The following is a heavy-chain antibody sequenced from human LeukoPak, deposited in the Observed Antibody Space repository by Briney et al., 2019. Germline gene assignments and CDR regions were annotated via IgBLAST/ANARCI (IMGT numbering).Heavy chain of an antibody. CDR3: ARASTGRSRDY. J-gene: IGHJ4*02. CDR1: GFIFSDYW. CDR2: LNHDGSAA. D-gene: IGHD2-2*01. V-gene: IGHV3-7*01. Sequence: GGSLRLSCAASGFIFSDYWMSWVRQAPGKGLEWVANLNHDGSAAFYVHSVKGRFTVSRDNAKNSVYLQLNSLRDEDTAVYYCARASTGRSRDYWGQGTLVTVSS.